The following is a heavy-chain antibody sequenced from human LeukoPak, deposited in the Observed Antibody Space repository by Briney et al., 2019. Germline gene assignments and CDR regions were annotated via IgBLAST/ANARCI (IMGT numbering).Heavy chain of an antibody. CDR2: ISRDGKRQ. D-gene: IGHD2-21*02. J-gene: IGHJ4*02. V-gene: IGHV3-30*04. Sequence: PGGSLRLSCAASGFTFSSYAIHWVRQAPGKGLEWLATISRDGKRQFYTDSVKGRFTISRDDSRNTLYLQMNSLRPEDTAVYYCARDRLNRAYCGNDCYSAAFDYWGQGTLVTVSS. CDR1: GFTFSSYA. CDR3: ARDRLNRAYCGNDCYSAAFDY.